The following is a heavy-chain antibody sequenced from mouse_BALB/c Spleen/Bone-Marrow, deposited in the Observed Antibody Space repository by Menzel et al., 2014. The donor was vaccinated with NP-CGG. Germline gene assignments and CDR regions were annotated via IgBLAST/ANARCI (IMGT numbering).Heavy chain of an antibody. CDR3: TFLVKEDFAY. J-gene: IGHJ3*01. CDR1: GYSFTSYW. V-gene: IGHV1-5*01. Sequence: EVKLVESGTVLARPGASVEMSCKASGYSFTSYWMHWVKQRPGQGLEWIGAFYPGNSDTTYNQKFKGKAKLTAVTSASTAYMELSSLTNEDSAVYYCTFLVKEDFAYWGQGTLVTVSA. CDR2: FYPGNSDT. D-gene: IGHD2-10*02.